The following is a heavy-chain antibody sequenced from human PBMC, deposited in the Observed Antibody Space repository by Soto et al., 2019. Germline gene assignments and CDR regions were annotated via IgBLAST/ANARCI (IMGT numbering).Heavy chain of an antibody. J-gene: IGHJ3*01. CDR3: ARGDRGAFDL. V-gene: IGHV3-74*01. CDR2: IHSDGSST. Sequence: GGSLRLSCVASGFTFSRYWMHWVRQAPGKGLVWVSRIHSDGSSTTYADFVKGRFIISRDNARNTVDLQMNSVRVEDTAVYYCARGDRGAFDLWGQGTVVTVSS. D-gene: IGHD1-26*01. CDR1: GFTFSRYW.